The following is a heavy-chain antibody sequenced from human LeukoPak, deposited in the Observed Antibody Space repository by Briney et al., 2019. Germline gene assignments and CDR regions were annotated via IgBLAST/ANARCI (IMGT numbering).Heavy chain of an antibody. D-gene: IGHD4-17*01. J-gene: IGHJ6*03. V-gene: IGHV3-48*03. CDR2: ISSSGSAI. CDR3: ARVKSYGDYPYYYYYYYMDV. CDR1: GFTFSSYE. Sequence: QPGGSLRLSCAVSGFTFSSYEMNWVRQAPGKGLEWVSYISSSGSAIYYADSVKGRFTISRDNAKNSLYLQMNSLRAEDTAVYYCARVKSYGDYPYYYYYYYMDVWGKGTTVTVSS.